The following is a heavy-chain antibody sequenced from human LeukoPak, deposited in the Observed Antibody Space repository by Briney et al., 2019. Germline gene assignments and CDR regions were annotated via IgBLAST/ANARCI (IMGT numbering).Heavy chain of an antibody. CDR3: ARVAALYGPNDY. J-gene: IGHJ4*02. CDR2: ISSSSSYI. D-gene: IGHD2-2*02. Sequence: GGSLRLSCAASGFTFSSYSMNWVRQAPGKGLEWVSSISSSSSYIYYADSVKGRFTISRDNAKNSLYLQMNSLRAEDTAVYYCARVAALYGPNDYWGQGTLVTASS. V-gene: IGHV3-21*01. CDR1: GFTFSSYS.